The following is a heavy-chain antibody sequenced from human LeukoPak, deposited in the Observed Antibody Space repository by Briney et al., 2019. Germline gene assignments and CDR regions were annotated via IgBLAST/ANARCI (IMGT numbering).Heavy chain of an antibody. D-gene: IGHD3-16*02. J-gene: IGHJ5*02. V-gene: IGHV3-7*01. Sequence: GGSLRLSCAASGFTFSSYWMSWVRQAPGKGLEWVANIKQDGSEKYYVDSVKGRFTISRDNAKNSLYLQMNSLRAEDTAVYYCARGPNFVWGSYRSNWFDPWGQGTLVTVSS. CDR2: IKQDGSEK. CDR1: GFTFSSYW. CDR3: ARGPNFVWGSYRSNWFDP.